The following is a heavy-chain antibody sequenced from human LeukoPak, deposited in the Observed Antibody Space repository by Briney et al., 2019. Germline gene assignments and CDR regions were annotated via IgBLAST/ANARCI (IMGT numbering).Heavy chain of an antibody. D-gene: IGHD3-3*01. Sequence: SETLSLTCTVSGVSISSSYWSGIRQPPGKGLEWIGYFYYGGNTNYNPSLKSRVTMSVDTSKNQSSLNLRSVTAADTAVFYCARLRFWSGYPFFDSWGQGTLVTVST. CDR1: GVSISSSY. V-gene: IGHV4-59*01. CDR2: FYYGGNT. CDR3: ARLRFWSGYPFFDS. J-gene: IGHJ4*02.